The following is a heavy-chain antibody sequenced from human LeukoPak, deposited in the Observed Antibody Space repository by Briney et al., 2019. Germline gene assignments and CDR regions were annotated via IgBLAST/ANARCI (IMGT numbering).Heavy chain of an antibody. CDR2: ISSSSRYI. V-gene: IGHV3-21*01. CDR1: GFTFSRHS. Sequence: GGSLRLSCAASGFTFSRHSMNWVRQAPGKGLEWVSSISSSSRYIYYADSVKGRFTISRDNAKNSLYLQMNSLRAEDTAVYYCARDLQGTGSPLDYWGQGILGIVSS. D-gene: IGHD1-1*01. J-gene: IGHJ4*02. CDR3: ARDLQGTGSPLDY.